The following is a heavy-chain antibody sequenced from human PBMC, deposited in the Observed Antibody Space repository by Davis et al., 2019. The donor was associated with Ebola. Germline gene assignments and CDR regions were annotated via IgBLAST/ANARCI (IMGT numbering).Heavy chain of an antibody. Sequence: GESLKISCAASGFTFSNFVMSWVRQAPRKGLEWVANIKQDGSEKYYVDSVKGRFTISRDNAKNSLYLQMNSLRAEDTAVYYCARGWVGIHPNWGQGTLVTVSS. J-gene: IGHJ4*02. V-gene: IGHV3-7*01. CDR1: GFTFSNFV. CDR3: ARGWVGIHPN. CDR2: IKQDGSEK. D-gene: IGHD6-13*01.